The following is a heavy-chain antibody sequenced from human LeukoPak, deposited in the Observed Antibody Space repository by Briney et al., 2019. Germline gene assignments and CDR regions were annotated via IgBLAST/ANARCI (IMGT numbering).Heavy chain of an antibody. V-gene: IGHV4-59*01. Sequence: SETLSLTCTVSDDSISDYYRGWIRQPPGKGLEWIGYFYNSGRSTYNPSLKSRVTISADTSKNHFPLKLNSVTTADTAVYYCTRGAGWLIDYWGQGILVTVSS. CDR1: DDSISDYY. CDR3: TRGAGWLIDY. J-gene: IGHJ4*02. CDR2: FYNSGRS. D-gene: IGHD3-16*01.